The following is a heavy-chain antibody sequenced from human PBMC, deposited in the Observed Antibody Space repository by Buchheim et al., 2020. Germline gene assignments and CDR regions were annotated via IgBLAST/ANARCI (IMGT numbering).Heavy chain of an antibody. CDR1: GLTFSSYA. Sequence: EVQLLESGGGLVQPGGSLRLSCAASGLTFSSYAMSWVRQAPGKGLEWVSAISGSGGSTYYADSVKGRFTISRDNSKNTLYLQMNSLRAEDTAVYYCAKDRLIVVVPAAYGYDWFDPWGQGTL. V-gene: IGHV3-23*01. CDR3: AKDRLIVVVPAAYGYDWFDP. D-gene: IGHD2-2*01. J-gene: IGHJ5*02. CDR2: ISGSGGST.